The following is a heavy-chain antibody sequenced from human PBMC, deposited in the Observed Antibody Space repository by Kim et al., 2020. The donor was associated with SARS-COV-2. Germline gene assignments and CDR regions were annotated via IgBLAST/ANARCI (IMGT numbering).Heavy chain of an antibody. J-gene: IGHJ2*01. CDR1: GGSFSGYY. CDR3: ARVMYSSDWHDLFEETPPTNWYFDL. D-gene: IGHD6-19*01. CDR2: INHSGST. Sequence: SETLSLTCAVYGGSFSGYYWSWIRQPPGKGLEWIGEINHSGSTNYNPSLKSRVTISVDTSKNQFSLKLSSVTAADTAVYYCARVMYSSDWHDLFEETPPTNWYFDLWGRGTLVTVSS. V-gene: IGHV4-34*01.